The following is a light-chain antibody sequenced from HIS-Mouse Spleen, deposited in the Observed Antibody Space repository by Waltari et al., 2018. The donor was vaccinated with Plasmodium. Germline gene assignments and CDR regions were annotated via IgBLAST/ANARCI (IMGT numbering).Light chain of an antibody. CDR2: AAS. V-gene: IGKV1-39*01. J-gene: IGKJ1*01. Sequence: IKMTQSPSSLSASVGARVPITCRASQRISNYLNWYQQKPGKAPKFLIYAASTLQSGVPSRFSGSGSGTDFTLTISSLQPEDFATYYCQQSYSTWTFGQGTKVEIK. CDR3: QQSYSTWT. CDR1: QRISNY.